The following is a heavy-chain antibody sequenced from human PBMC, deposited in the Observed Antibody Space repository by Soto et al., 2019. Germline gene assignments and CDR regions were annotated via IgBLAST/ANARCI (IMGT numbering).Heavy chain of an antibody. J-gene: IGHJ5*02. CDR2: AYYSGST. CDR1: GGSISHYY. Sequence: SETLSLTCSVSGGSISHYYWSWSRQYPGKGLEWIGFAYYSGSTDYNPSLKSRVTMSVDTSKNQVSLKLNSVPTADTAVYYCARDRSTYGGGGTGEVKENWFDPWGPGTLVTVSS. D-gene: IGHD2-8*01. V-gene: IGHV4-59*01. CDR3: ARDRSTYGGGGTGEVKENWFDP.